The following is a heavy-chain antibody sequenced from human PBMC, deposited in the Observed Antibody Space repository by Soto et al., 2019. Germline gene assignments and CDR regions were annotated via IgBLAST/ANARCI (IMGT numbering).Heavy chain of an antibody. CDR1: GGTFSSYT. CDR3: ARGSYYYDIFVSFDF. CDR2: VIPILGIT. D-gene: IGHD3-22*01. Sequence: SVKVSCKASGGTFSSYTFNWVRQAPGQGLEWMGRVIPILGITTYPQKFQGRVTITADKSTSTAYLELSSLRSEDTAVYYCARGSYYYDIFVSFDFWGQGTQVTVSS. J-gene: IGHJ4*02. V-gene: IGHV1-69*02.